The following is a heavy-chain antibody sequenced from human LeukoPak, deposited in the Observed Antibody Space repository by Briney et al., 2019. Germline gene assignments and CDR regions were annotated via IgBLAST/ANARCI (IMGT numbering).Heavy chain of an antibody. Sequence: SVRVSCKASGGTFSSYAISWVRQAPGQGLDWMGRIIPIFGIANYAQKFQGRVTITADKSTSTAYMELSSLRSEDTAVYYCARESGGISPNFDYWGQGTLVTVSS. D-gene: IGHD3-16*01. J-gene: IGHJ4*02. CDR2: IIPIFGIA. V-gene: IGHV1-69*04. CDR1: GGTFSSYA. CDR3: ARESGGISPNFDY.